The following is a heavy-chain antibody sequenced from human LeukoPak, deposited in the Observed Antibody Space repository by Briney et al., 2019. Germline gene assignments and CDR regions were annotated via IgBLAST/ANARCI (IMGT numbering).Heavy chain of an antibody. CDR1: GFTFSTYR. V-gene: IGHV3-21*01. J-gene: IGHJ4*02. Sequence: AGGSLRLSCAASGFTFSTYRMNWVRQAPGKGLEWVSSISSSSSYIYYADSVNGRFTISRDNAKNSLFLQMNNLRAEDTAVYYCARVASITMICDFWGQGTLVTVSS. CDR3: ARVASITMICDF. D-gene: IGHD3-22*01. CDR2: ISSSSSYI.